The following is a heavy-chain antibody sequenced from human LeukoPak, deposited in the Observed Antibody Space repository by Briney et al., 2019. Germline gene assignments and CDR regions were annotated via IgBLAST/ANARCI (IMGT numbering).Heavy chain of an antibody. CDR3: AREFAGSASGAGY. J-gene: IGHJ4*02. CDR2: MSVSSGLI. Sequence: GGSLRLSCAASGFTFSSYSMNWVRQAPGKGLEWVSSMSVSSGLIYYADSLKGRFTISRDNAKSSLYLQMNRLRVADTAVYYCAREFAGSASGAGYWGQGTLVTVSS. CDR1: GFTFSSYS. V-gene: IGHV3-21*01. D-gene: IGHD1-26*01.